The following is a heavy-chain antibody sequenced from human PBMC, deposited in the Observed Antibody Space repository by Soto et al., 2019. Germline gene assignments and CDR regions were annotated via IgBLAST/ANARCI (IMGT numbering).Heavy chain of an antibody. CDR2: INHSGST. Sequence: SETLSLTCAVYGGSFSGYYWSWIRQPPGKGLEWIGEINHSGSTNYNPSLKSRVTISVDTSKNQFSLKLSSVTAADTAVYYCASLYYYGSGGAFDIWGQGTMVTVSS. CDR1: GGSFSGYY. CDR3: ASLYYYGSGGAFDI. J-gene: IGHJ3*02. V-gene: IGHV4-34*01. D-gene: IGHD3-10*01.